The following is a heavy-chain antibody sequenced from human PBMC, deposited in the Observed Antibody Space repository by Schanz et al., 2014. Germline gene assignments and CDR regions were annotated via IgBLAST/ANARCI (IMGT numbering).Heavy chain of an antibody. J-gene: IGHJ4*02. CDR2: ISGSSRTI. D-gene: IGHD1-20*01. V-gene: IGHV3-48*01. CDR1: GFTFSSYD. Sequence: EVQLLESGGGLVQPGGSLRLSCVASGFTFSSYDVFWVRQAPGKGLEWVSYISGSSRTIYYADSMKGRFTISRDNAKNSLFLQMNSLRAEDTAVYYCANNWNLDYWGQGTLVTVSS. CDR3: ANNWNLDY.